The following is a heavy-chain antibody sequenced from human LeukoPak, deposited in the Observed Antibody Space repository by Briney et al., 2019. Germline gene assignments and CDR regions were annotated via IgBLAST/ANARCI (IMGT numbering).Heavy chain of an antibody. CDR2: IWFDGTNK. CDR3: AKARGSGWHDPWYLDY. J-gene: IGHJ4*02. V-gene: IGHV3-33*06. Sequence: GGSLRLSCAASGLTFSSYAMHWVRQAPGTGPELVAVIWFDGTNKYYGDSVRGRFTISRDNSKNRLYLQMNSLRAEDTAVYYCAKARGSGWHDPWYLDYWGQGTLVTVSS. CDR1: GLTFSSYA. D-gene: IGHD6-19*01.